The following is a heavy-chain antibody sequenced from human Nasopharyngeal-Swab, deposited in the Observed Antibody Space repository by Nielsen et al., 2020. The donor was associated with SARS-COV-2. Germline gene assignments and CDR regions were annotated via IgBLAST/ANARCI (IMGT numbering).Heavy chain of an antibody. D-gene: IGHD1-26*01. CDR1: RYSFTSYD. J-gene: IGHJ4*02. CDR2: SSRGNDDT. Sequence: ASVKVSRQATRYSFTSYDIKWVRQATGQGLEWMGWSSRGNDDTRYSEKFQGRVTFTRDTSATTAYIELSSLTSEDTAVYYCARDSGRGLGYFDFWGQGTLVTVSS. CDR3: ARDSGRGLGYFDF. V-gene: IGHV1-3*01.